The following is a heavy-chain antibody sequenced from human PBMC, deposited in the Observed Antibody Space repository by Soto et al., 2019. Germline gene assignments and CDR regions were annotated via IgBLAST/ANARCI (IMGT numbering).Heavy chain of an antibody. V-gene: IGHV4-38-2*01. Sequence: PSETLSLTCAVSGFFISSGNYWGWTRKPPGKGLEWIGSIFHGGNTYYNPSLKSRVTISVDMSKNQFSLKLNSVTAADTAVYYCARARWYDAFDVWGQGTVVTVS. CDR3: ARARWYDAFDV. CDR2: IFHGGNT. J-gene: IGHJ3*01. CDR1: GFFISSGNY. D-gene: IGHD2-15*01.